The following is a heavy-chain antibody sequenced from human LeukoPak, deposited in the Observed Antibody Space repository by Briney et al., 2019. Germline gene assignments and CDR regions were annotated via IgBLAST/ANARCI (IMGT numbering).Heavy chain of an antibody. CDR2: IIPIFGTA. CDR1: GGTFSSYA. D-gene: IGHD3-16*01. J-gene: IGHJ3*02. V-gene: IGHV1-69*05. CDR3: AIEGATIGAFDI. Sequence: GASVKVSCKASGGTFSSYAISWVRQAPGQGLEWMGGIIPIFGTANYAQKFQGRVTITTDESTSTAYMELSSLRSEDTAVYYCAIEGATIGAFDIWGQGTMVTVSS.